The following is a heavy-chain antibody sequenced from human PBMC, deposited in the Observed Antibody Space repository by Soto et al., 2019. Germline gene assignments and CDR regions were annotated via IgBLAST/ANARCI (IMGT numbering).Heavy chain of an antibody. CDR3: ARGLVATIQRLGFGP. Sequence: QVQLVQSGAEVKKPGASVKVSCKASGYTFTSYGISWVRQAPGQGLEGMGWISAYNGNTKYAQKLHGRVTMTTDTSASTAYMELRSLRSADTAVYYCARGLVATIQRLGFGPWGQGTLVTVSS. D-gene: IGHD5-12*01. J-gene: IGHJ5*02. CDR2: ISAYNGNT. CDR1: GYTFTSYG. V-gene: IGHV1-18*01.